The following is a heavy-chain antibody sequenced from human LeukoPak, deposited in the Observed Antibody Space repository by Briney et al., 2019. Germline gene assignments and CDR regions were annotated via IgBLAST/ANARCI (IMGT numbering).Heavy chain of an antibody. V-gene: IGHV3-30*18. J-gene: IGHJ4*02. Sequence: GGSLRLSCAASGFTFSSYWMHWVRQAPGKGLEWVAVISYDGSNKYYADSVKGRFTISRDNSKNTLYLQMNSLRAEDTAVYYCAKDGIVGAQWADYWGQGTLVTVSS. CDR2: ISYDGSNK. CDR1: GFTFSSYW. D-gene: IGHD1-26*01. CDR3: AKDGIVGAQWADY.